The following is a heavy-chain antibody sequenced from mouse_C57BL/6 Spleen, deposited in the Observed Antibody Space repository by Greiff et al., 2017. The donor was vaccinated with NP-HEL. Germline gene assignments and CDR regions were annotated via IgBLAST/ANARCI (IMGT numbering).Heavy chain of an antibody. J-gene: IGHJ2*01. CDR1: GYTFTSYW. CDR3: AREDYYGSSYDY. V-gene: IGHV1-53*01. D-gene: IGHD1-1*01. CDR2: INPSNGGT. Sequence: QVQLQQPGTELVKPGASVKLSCKASGYTFTSYWMHWVKQRPGQGLEWIGNINPSNGGTNYNEKFKSKSTLTVDKSSITAYMQLSSLTSEDSAVYYCAREDYYGSSYDYWGQGTTLTVSS.